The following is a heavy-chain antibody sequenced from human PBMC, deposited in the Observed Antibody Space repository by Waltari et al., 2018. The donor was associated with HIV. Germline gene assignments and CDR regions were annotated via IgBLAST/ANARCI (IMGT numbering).Heavy chain of an antibody. J-gene: IGHJ3*01. Sequence: VQLDESGGGVVQPGRSRGLSCAAAGFRVSAFGHPWVRQAPGKGLQWVAVIWYDGSKKEYSDSVKGRFTISKDNSKNTLFLQMNSLRVDDTAVYFCARVPFASSWSADSFDVWGPGTRITVSS. CDR3: ARVPFASSWSADSFDV. CDR1: GFRVSAFG. V-gene: IGHV3-33*01. D-gene: IGHD6-13*01. CDR2: IWYDGSKK.